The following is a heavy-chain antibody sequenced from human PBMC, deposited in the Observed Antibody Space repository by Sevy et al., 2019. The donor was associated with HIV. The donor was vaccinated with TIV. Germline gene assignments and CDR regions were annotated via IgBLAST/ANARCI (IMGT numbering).Heavy chain of an antibody. Sequence: GGSLRLSCVASGFTFSDHYMDWVHQAPGKGLEWVGRTTNKGNSYTTEYAASVKGRFTISRDDSKNSLFLQMNSLKTEDTAVYYCARLTFYYAFDIWGQGTMVTVSS. J-gene: IGHJ3*02. CDR2: TTNKGNSYTT. V-gene: IGHV3-72*01. CDR1: GFTFSDHY. D-gene: IGHD3-3*02. CDR3: ARLTFYYAFDI.